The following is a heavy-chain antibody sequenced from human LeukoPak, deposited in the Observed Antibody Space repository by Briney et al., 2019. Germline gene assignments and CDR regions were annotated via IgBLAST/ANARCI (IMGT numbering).Heavy chain of an antibody. CDR1: GFTFSSYG. Sequence: GGSLRLSCAASGFTFSSYGMHWVRQAPGKGLEWVAVIWYDGSNKYYADSVKGRFTISRDNSKNTLYLQMNSLRAEDTAVYYCARVEGGYCSSNSCYQYYYYYGMDVWGQGTTVTVSS. V-gene: IGHV3-33*01. CDR3: ARVEGGYCSSNSCYQYYYYYGMDV. D-gene: IGHD2-2*01. J-gene: IGHJ6*02. CDR2: IWYDGSNK.